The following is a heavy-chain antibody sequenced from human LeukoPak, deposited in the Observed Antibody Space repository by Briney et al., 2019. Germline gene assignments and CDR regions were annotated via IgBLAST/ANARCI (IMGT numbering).Heavy chain of an antibody. V-gene: IGHV3-66*01. Sequence: GGSPRLSCATSGFLVSKNYMSWARQAPGKGLEWVSIISSAGATHYVDSVKGRFTISRDNSKNTLYLQMNSLRAEDTAVYFCATRGPSGYYYGMDVWGQGTTVTVAS. D-gene: IGHD3-10*01. CDR2: ISSAGAT. CDR1: GFLVSKNY. J-gene: IGHJ6*02. CDR3: ATRGPSGYYYGMDV.